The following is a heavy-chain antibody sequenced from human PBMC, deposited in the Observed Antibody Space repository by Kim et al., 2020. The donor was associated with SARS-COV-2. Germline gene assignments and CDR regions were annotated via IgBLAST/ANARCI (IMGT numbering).Heavy chain of an antibody. CDR2: IIPIFGTA. D-gene: IGHD5-12*01. CDR3: ASRGYSGYDSFGFDY. CDR1: GGTFSSYA. J-gene: IGHJ4*02. Sequence: SVKVSCKASGGTFSSYAISWVRQAPGQGLEWMGGIIPIFGTANYAQKFQGRVTITADESTSTAYMELSSLRSEDTAVYYCASRGYSGYDSFGFDYWGQGTLVTVSS. V-gene: IGHV1-69*13.